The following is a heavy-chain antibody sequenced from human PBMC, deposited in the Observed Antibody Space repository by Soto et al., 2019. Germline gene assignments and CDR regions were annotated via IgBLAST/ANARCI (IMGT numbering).Heavy chain of an antibody. CDR1: GFSLSTSGVG. Sequence: QITLRESGPTLVKPTQTLTLTCTFSGFSLSTSGVGVGWIRQPPGKALEWLALIYWNGDERYSPSLKSRLTITKDTSKDQVVLTMTNMDPADTATYYGPHNVFSPQKIDYWGPGTLVTVSS. J-gene: IGHJ4*02. CDR3: PHNVFSPQKIDY. CDR2: IYWNGDE. V-gene: IGHV2-5*01. D-gene: IGHD2-8*01.